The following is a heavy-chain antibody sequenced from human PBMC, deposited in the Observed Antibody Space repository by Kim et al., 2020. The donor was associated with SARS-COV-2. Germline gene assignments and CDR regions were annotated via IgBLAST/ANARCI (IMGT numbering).Heavy chain of an antibody. V-gene: IGHV3-30*01. Sequence: GRLTISRDNSKNTLYLQMNSLRAEDTAVYYCARGASYLLWFGELLYGMDVWGQGTTVTVSS. CDR3: ARGASYLLWFGELLYGMDV. J-gene: IGHJ6*02. D-gene: IGHD3-10*01.